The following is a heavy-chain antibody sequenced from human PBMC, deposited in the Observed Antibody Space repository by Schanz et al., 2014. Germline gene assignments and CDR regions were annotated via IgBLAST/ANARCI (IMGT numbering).Heavy chain of an antibody. CDR2: ISAHNDNA. CDR3: AGGDYDLLGLEY. CDR1: GSTFTTYG. V-gene: IGHV1-18*04. Sequence: QVQLVQSGAGVKKPGASVKVSCKASGSTFTTYGITWVRQAPGQGLEWMGWISAHNDNANYAQNFQGRVIMTTDTSTTTAYMELRSLRSDDTAVFHCAGGDYDLLGLEYWGQGTLVTVSS. J-gene: IGHJ4*02. D-gene: IGHD4-17*01.